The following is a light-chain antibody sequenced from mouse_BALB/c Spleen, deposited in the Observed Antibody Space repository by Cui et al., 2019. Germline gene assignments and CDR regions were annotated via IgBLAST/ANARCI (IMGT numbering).Light chain of an antibody. J-gene: IGKJ2*01. V-gene: IGKV10-96*01. Sequence: LQMTPPTSSLSASVGERVSISCSGSQDISNYVYWHQQKPDGTVKLLIYYTSGLQSGAPSRFSGSGSGTEYSLTISNMGQEDIATDLCQQGNTLRYTFGGGTKLEIK. CDR3: QQGNTLRYT. CDR1: QDISNY. CDR2: YTS.